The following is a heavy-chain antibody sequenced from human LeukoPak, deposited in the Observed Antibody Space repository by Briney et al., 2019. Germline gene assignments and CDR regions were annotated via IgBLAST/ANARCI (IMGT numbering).Heavy chain of an antibody. CDR3: ARDPSDDQGFDC. CDR1: GDSVSSNTAA. D-gene: IGHD3-3*01. V-gene: IGHV6-1*01. J-gene: IGHJ5*01. CDR2: TYYGSKWTY. Sequence: SQTLSLTCAISGDSVSSNTAAWYWIRQSPSRGLEWLGRTYYGSKWTYEYAEYVRSRITINVDTSKNQFSLHLNSVTPEDTAVYYCARDPSDDQGFDCWGQGTLVTVSS.